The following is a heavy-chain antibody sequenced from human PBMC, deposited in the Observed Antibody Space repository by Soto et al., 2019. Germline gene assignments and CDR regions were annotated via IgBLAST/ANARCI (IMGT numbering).Heavy chain of an antibody. CDR2: IKSKADGGTT. V-gene: IGHV3-15*01. CDR1: GFTLRNAW. Sequence: EVQLMESGGGLVKPGGSLRLSCAASGFTLRNAWMNWVRQAPGKGLEWVGRIKSKADGGTTDYAAPVKGRFTISRDDSKTTLSLQMNSLKTEDTGVYYCTTDPAYFDFWSTYLGWFDPWGQGTLVTVSS. CDR3: TTDPAYFDFWSTYLGWFDP. J-gene: IGHJ5*02. D-gene: IGHD3-3*01.